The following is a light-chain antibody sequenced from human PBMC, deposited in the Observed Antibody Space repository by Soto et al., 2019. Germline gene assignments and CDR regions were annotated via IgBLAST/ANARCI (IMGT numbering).Light chain of an antibody. V-gene: IGLV2-14*01. CDR1: SSDVGGYNS. J-gene: IGLJ1*01. CDR2: DVT. Sequence: QSALTQPASVSGSPGQSITISCTGTSSDVGGYNSVSWYQQHPGKAPKLILYDVTDRPSGVSYRFSGSKSGNTASLTISGLQAADEADYFCSSFTSSMTNVFGSGTKVPS. CDR3: SSFTSSMTNV.